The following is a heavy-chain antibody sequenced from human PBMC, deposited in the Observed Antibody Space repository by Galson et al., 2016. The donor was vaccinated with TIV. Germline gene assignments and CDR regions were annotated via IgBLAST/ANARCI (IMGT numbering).Heavy chain of an antibody. CDR3: AREREYYVDF. D-gene: IGHD2/OR15-2a*01. Sequence: QSGAEVKKPGESLRISCKGSGYRFTSFSITWVRLMPGKGLEWLGRIAPSDSYPNYNPSFQGHVTFSVDKSVSTAYLQWSSLKAPDTAMYFCAREREYYVDFWGQGNLVTVSS. CDR1: GYRFTSFS. J-gene: IGHJ4*02. V-gene: IGHV5-10-1*01. CDR2: IAPSDSYP.